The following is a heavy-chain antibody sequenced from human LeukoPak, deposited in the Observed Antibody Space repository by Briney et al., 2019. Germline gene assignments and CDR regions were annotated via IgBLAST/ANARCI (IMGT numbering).Heavy chain of an antibody. Sequence: GRSLRLSCAASGFTFSSYGMHWVRQAPGKGLEWVALIWYDGSNKYYADSVKGRFTISRDNSKNTLYLQMNSLRAEDTAVYYCGRIAINANNGMDVWGQGTTVTVSS. CDR2: IWYDGSNK. CDR1: GFTFSSYG. J-gene: IGHJ6*02. CDR3: GRIAINANNGMDV. V-gene: IGHV3-33*01. D-gene: IGHD1/OR15-1a*01.